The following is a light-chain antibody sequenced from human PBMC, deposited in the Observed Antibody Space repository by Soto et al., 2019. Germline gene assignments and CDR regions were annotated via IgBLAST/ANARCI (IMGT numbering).Light chain of an antibody. CDR3: SSYTSSSPVV. Sequence: QSVLTQPASVSGSPGQSITISCTGTSSDVGGYNYVSWYQQHPGKAPKLMIYDVSNRPSGVSNRFSGSKSVNTASLTISGLQAEDEADYYCSSYTSSSPVVFGGGTQLTVL. CDR2: DVS. CDR1: SSDVGGYNY. J-gene: IGLJ2*01. V-gene: IGLV2-14*01.